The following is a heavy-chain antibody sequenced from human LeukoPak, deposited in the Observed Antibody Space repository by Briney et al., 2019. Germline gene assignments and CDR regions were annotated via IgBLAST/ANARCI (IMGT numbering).Heavy chain of an antibody. CDR2: IYYSGST. V-gene: IGHV4-39*07. J-gene: IGHJ4*02. CDR1: GGSISSSSYY. D-gene: IGHD6-19*01. Sequence: SETLSLTCTVSGGSISSSSYYWGWIRQPPGKGLEWIGSIYYSGSTYYNPSLKSRVTISVDTSKNQFSLKLSSVTAADTAVYYCARGSGQWLSFDYWGQGTLVTVSS. CDR3: ARGSGQWLSFDY.